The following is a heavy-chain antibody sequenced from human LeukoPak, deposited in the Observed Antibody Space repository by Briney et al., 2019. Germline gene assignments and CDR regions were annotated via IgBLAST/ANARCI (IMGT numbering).Heavy chain of an antibody. J-gene: IGHJ4*02. CDR1: RFTLSSYW. Sequence: GGSLRLSCAASRFTLSSYWMHWVRQAPGKGLVWVSRINTDGSSTNYADSVKGRFTISRDNAMNTLYLQMNNLRAEDTAVYYCARDWFGDFDCWGQGTLVTVSS. CDR3: ARDWFGDFDC. D-gene: IGHD3-10*01. V-gene: IGHV3-74*01. CDR2: INTDGSST.